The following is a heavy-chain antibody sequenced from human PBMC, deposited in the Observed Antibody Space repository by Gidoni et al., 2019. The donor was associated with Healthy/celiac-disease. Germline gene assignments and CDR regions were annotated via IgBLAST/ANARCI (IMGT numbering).Heavy chain of an antibody. D-gene: IGHD2-2*01. CDR2: IKSKTDWGTT. Sequence: EVQLVESGGGLVKPGGSLRLSCAASGFTFSNAWLSWGSPGPGKGLEWVGRIKSKTDWGTTDYASPVKGRFHIPRYDSKNPLDLQTNSLKTEDTAVYYRTPVGSVVVVPGSFPFGYHHYMDGWGQGTTVTVSS. CDR1: GFTFSNAW. J-gene: IGHJ6*03. CDR3: TPVGSVVVVPGSFPFGYHHYMDG. V-gene: IGHV3-15*01.